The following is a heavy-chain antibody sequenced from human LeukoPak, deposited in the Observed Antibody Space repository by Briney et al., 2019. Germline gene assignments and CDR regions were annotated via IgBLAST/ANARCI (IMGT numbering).Heavy chain of an antibody. CDR1: GFSFSSYW. CDR2: INSDGSSA. V-gene: IGHV3-74*01. Sequence: GGSLRRSCEASGFSFSSYWMLWVRQAPGKGLVWVSRINSDGSSASYADSVKGRFTISRDNAKNTLYLQMNSLRAEDTAVYYCARDEYSSSHADYWGQGTLVTVSS. CDR3: ARDEYSSSHADY. J-gene: IGHJ4*02. D-gene: IGHD6-6*01.